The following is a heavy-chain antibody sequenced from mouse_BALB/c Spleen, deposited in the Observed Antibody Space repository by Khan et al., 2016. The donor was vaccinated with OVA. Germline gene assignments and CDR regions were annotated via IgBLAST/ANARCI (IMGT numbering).Heavy chain of an antibody. CDR3: ARPYYGTRDYFALDY. J-gene: IGHJ4*01. CDR2: IYPSDSET. V-gene: IGHV1-61*01. D-gene: IGHD1-1*01. CDR1: DYSFISYW. Sequence: QLQQSGPQLVRPGASVKISCKTSDYSFISYWMHWVKQRPGQGLEWIGMIYPSDSETRLNQKFKDKATLTVDKSSSTAYMQLSSPTSEDSAVYYCARPYYGTRDYFALDYWGQGTLVTVSS.